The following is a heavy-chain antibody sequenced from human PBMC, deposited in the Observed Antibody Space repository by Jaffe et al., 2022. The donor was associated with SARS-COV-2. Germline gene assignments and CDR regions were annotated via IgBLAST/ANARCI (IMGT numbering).Heavy chain of an antibody. J-gene: IGHJ4*02. D-gene: IGHD2-15*01. V-gene: IGHV4-38-2*02. CDR2: IYHSGNT. CDR1: GYSISSGFH. Sequence: QVQLQESGPGLVKPSDTLSLTCTVSGYSISSGFHWGWIRQPPGKGLEWIGSIYHSGNTYYNPSLKSRVTISVDTSKNQFSLKLSSVTAADTAVYFCARDLRFGGIWGQGTLVTVSS. CDR3: ARDLRFGGI.